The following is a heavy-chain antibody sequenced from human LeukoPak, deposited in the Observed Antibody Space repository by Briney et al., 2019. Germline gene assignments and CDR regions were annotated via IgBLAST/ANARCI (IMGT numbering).Heavy chain of an antibody. Sequence: SQTLSLTCTVSGGSISSGGYYWSWIRQHPGKGLEWIGYIYYSGSTYYNPSLKSRVTISVDTSKNQFSLKLSSVTAADTAVYYRARDEGYYDSSGYYGRYFDYWGQGTLVTVSS. J-gene: IGHJ4*02. V-gene: IGHV4-31*03. D-gene: IGHD3-22*01. CDR3: ARDEGYYDSSGYYGRYFDY. CDR2: IYYSGST. CDR1: GGSISSGGYY.